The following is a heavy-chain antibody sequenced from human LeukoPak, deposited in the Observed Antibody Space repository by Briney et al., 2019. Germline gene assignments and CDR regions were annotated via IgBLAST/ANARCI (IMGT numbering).Heavy chain of an antibody. V-gene: IGHV1-69*05. CDR2: IIPIFGTA. Sequence: SVKVSCKASGGTFSSYAISWVRQAPGQGLEWMGWIIPIFGTANYAQKFQGRVTITTDESTSTAYMELSSLRSEDTAVYYCARSAPHYYYYYMDVWGKGTTVTVSS. CDR3: ARSAPHYYYYYMDV. J-gene: IGHJ6*03. CDR1: GGTFSSYA.